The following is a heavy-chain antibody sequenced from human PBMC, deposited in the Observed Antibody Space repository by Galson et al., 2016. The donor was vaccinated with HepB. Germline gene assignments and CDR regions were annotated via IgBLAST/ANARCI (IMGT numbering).Heavy chain of an antibody. V-gene: IGHV4-34*01. D-gene: IGHD1-26*01. CDR2: IIHSEST. Sequence: SETLSLTCAVFGGSFSGYHWSWIRQPPGKGLEWIGEIIHSESTSYNPSLKSRVTMSLDTSKKQFSLKLTSVTAADTAVYYFARGSEWGLRSVGYWGQGSLVTVSS. CDR3: ARGSEWGLRSVGY. CDR1: GGSFSGYH. J-gene: IGHJ4*02.